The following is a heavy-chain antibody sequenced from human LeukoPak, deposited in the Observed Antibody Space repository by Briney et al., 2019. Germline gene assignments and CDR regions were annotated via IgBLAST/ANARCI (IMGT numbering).Heavy chain of an antibody. CDR3: AKDPSYYYDSSGSGWFDL. CDR1: GFIFDDYA. V-gene: IGHV3-9*01. Sequence: GGSLRLSCATSGFIFDDYAMHWVRQAPGKGLEWVSGISWNGHNIKYADSVKGRFTISRDNAENSLYLQVNSLRAEDTALYFCAKDPSYYYDSSGSGWFDLWGQGTLVTVSS. J-gene: IGHJ5*02. CDR2: ISWNGHNI. D-gene: IGHD3-22*01.